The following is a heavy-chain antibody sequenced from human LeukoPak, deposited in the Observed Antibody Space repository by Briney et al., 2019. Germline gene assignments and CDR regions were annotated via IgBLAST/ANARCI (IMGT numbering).Heavy chain of an antibody. J-gene: IGHJ2*01. D-gene: IGHD4-17*01. CDR2: IYYSGST. Sequence: SETLSLTCTDSGGSISSGGYYWSWIRQHPGKGLEWIGYIYYSGSTYYNPSLKSRVTISVDTSKNQFSLKLSSVTAADTAVYYCARGDYGDPRRYFDLWGRGTLVTVSS. V-gene: IGHV4-31*03. CDR3: ARGDYGDPRRYFDL. CDR1: GGSISSGGYY.